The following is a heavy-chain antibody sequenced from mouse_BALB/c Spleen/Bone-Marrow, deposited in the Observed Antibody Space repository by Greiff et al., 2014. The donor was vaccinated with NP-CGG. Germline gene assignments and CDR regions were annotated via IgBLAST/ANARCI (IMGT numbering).Heavy chain of an antibody. J-gene: IGHJ2*01. V-gene: IGHV14-4*02. CDR3: NARGDYDFDYFDY. CDR2: IDPENGDT. Sequence: EVQLQQSGAELVRSGASVKLSCTASGFNIKDYYMHWVKQRPEQGLEWIGWIDPENGDTEYAPKFQGKATMTADTSSNTAYLQLXXLTSEDTAVYYCNARGDYDFDYFDYWGQGTTLTVSS. D-gene: IGHD2-4*01. CDR1: GFNIKDYY.